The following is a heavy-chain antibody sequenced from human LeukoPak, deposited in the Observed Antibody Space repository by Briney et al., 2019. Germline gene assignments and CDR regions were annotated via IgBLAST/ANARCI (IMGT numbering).Heavy chain of an antibody. CDR1: GYSFTTNW. CDR2: IYPGDSDT. D-gene: IGHD3-22*01. Sequence: GESLQISCKGSGYSFTTNWIGWVRPMPGKGREWMGIIYPGDSDTRYSPSFQGQVTISVDKSISTAYLQWSSLKASDTAMYYCARRSYDSSVYYRYMYYFDYWGQGTLVTVSS. V-gene: IGHV5-51*01. CDR3: ARRSYDSSVYYRYMYYFDY. J-gene: IGHJ4*02.